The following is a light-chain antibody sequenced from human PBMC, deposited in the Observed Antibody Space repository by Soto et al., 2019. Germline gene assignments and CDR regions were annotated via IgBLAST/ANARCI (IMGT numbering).Light chain of an antibody. J-gene: IGKJ4*01. CDR2: AAS. CDR3: QQSYSTRGT. CDR1: QSISSY. V-gene: IGKV1-39*01. Sequence: DIQMTQSPSSLSASVGDRVTITCRASQSISSYLNWYQQKPGKAPKLLIYAASSLQSGVPSRFSGSGSGTDFSLTIRGLQPEDFATYYCQQSYSTRGTFGGGTKVEIK.